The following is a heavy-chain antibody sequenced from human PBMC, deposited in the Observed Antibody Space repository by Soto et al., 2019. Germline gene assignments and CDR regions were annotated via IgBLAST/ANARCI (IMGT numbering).Heavy chain of an antibody. CDR3: AREVDSGYYVRWFDP. CDR2: IIPMFGTA. D-gene: IGHD3-22*01. CDR1: GGTFSTFG. J-gene: IGHJ5*02. Sequence: VASVKVSCKASGGTFSTFGINWVRQAPGQGVEWMGGIIPMFGTATYAQKLQDRVTITADESTSTVYMELSSLRSEDTAVYYCAREVDSGYYVRWFDPWGQGTLVTVSS. V-gene: IGHV1-69*13.